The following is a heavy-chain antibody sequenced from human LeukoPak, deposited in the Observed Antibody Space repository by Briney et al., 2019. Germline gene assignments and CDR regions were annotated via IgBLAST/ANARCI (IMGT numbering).Heavy chain of an antibody. J-gene: IGHJ4*02. CDR2: ISGSGGST. Sequence: PGGSLRLSCAASGFTFSSYAMSWVRQAPGKGLEWVSAISGSGGSTYYADSVKGRFTISRDNSKNTLYLQMNSLRAEDTAVYYCATTGGDYGDFPFDYWGQGTLVTVSS. CDR1: GFTFSSYA. D-gene: IGHD4-17*01. V-gene: IGHV3-23*01. CDR3: ATTGGDYGDFPFDY.